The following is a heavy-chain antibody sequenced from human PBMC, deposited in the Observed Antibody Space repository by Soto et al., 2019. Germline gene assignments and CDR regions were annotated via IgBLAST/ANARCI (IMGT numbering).Heavy chain of an antibody. CDR3: ARVEVVFVVVPAAPPSQHYGMDV. Sequence: PGESLKISCKGSGYSFTSYWIGWVRQMPGKGLEWMGIIYPSDSDTRYSPSFQGQVTISADKSISTAYLQWSSLKASDTAMYYCARVEVVFVVVPAAPPSQHYGMDVWGQGTTVTVSS. V-gene: IGHV5-51*01. D-gene: IGHD2-2*01. J-gene: IGHJ6*02. CDR1: GYSFTSYW. CDR2: IYPSDSDT.